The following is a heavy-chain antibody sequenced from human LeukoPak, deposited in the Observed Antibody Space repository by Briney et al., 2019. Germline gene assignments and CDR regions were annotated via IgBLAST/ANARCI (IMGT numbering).Heavy chain of an antibody. V-gene: IGHV4-34*01. Sequence: SSETLSLTCAVYGGSFSGYYWSWIRQPPGKGLEWIGEINHSGSTNYNPSLKSRATISVDTSKNQFSPKLSSVTAADTAVYYCARGRRGVYDFWSGYYAFDYWGQGTLVTVSS. CDR1: GGSFSGYY. D-gene: IGHD3-3*01. J-gene: IGHJ4*02. CDR3: ARGRRGVYDFWSGYYAFDY. CDR2: INHSGST.